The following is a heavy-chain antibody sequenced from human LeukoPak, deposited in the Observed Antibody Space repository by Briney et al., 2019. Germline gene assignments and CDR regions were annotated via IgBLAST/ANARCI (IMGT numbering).Heavy chain of an antibody. D-gene: IGHD3-9*01. CDR1: GYTLTELS. CDR2: FEPADGEI. CDR3: ATGGLYDLLDY. Sequence: ASVKVSCKVSGYTLTELSMHWVRQAPGKGLEWMGGFEPADGEIIYAQKFQGRVTMHEDTSTDTAFMELRSLRSEDTAVYYCATGGLYDLLDYWGQGALVSVSS. J-gene: IGHJ4*02. V-gene: IGHV1-24*01.